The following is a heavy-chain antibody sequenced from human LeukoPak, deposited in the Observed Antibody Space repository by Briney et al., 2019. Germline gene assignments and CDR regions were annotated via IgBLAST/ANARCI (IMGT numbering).Heavy chain of an antibody. J-gene: IGHJ6*02. CDR3: AKELAGSNSPHYYYYGMDV. CDR1: GFTFSSYG. Sequence: PGRSLRLSCAASGFTFSSYGMHWVRQAPGKGLEWVAVISYDGSNKYYADSVKGRFTISRDNSKNTLYLQMNSLRAEDTAVYYCAKELAGSNSPHYYYYGMDVWGQGTTVTVSS. V-gene: IGHV3-30*18. D-gene: IGHD6-19*01. CDR2: ISYDGSNK.